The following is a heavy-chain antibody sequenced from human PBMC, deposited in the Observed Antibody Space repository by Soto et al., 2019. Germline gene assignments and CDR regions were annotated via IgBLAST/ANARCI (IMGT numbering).Heavy chain of an antibody. CDR1: GGSISSGDYY. Sequence: SETLSLTCTVSGGSISSGDYYWSWIRQPPGKGLEWIGYIYYSGSTYYNPSLKSRVTISVDTSKNQFSLKLSSVTAADTAVYYCARGIYYDSSGFDYWGQGTLVTVSS. CDR3: ARGIYYDSSGFDY. D-gene: IGHD3-22*01. J-gene: IGHJ4*02. CDR2: IYYSGST. V-gene: IGHV4-30-4*01.